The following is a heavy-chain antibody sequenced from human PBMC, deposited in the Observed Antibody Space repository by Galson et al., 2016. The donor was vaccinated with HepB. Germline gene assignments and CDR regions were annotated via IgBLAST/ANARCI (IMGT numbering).Heavy chain of an antibody. CDR2: ISWHSVYI. CDR1: GFTFDDYG. V-gene: IGHV3-9*01. J-gene: IGHJ2*01. CDR3: AKEVCSGSCRGHFDL. Sequence: SLRLSCAASGFTFDDYGMHWVRQAPGKGLEWVSGISWHSVYIDYADSVKGRFTISRDNTKNALYLQMNSLRVEDTAFYYCAKEVCSGSCRGHFDLWGRGTLVTVSS. D-gene: IGHD2-15*01.